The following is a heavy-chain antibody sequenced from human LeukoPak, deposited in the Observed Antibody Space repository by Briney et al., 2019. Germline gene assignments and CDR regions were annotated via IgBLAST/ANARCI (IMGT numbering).Heavy chain of an antibody. Sequence: PSETLSLTCAVYGGSFSGYYWSWIRQSPGKGLEWIGEINHSGSTNYNPSLKSRVTISVDTSKNQFSLKLSSVTAADTAVYYCARGVDQPKPFDYWGQGTLVTVSS. CDR2: INHSGST. V-gene: IGHV4-34*01. CDR1: GGSFSGYY. CDR3: ARGVDQPKPFDY. J-gene: IGHJ4*02.